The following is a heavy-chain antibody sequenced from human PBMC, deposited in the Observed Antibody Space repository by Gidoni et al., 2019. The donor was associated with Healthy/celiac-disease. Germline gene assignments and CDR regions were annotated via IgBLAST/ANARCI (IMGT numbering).Heavy chain of an antibody. CDR1: GFTFSRYA. D-gene: IGHD3-10*01. Sequence: QVQLVESGGGVVQPGRSLRLSCAASGFTFSRYAMHWVRQAPGKGLEWVAVISYDGSNKYYADSVKGRFTISRDNSKNTLYLQMNSLRAEDTAVYYCARDPYYYGSGPYYFDYWGQGTLVTVSS. J-gene: IGHJ4*02. CDR3: ARDPYYYGSGPYYFDY. CDR2: ISYDGSNK. V-gene: IGHV3-30-3*01.